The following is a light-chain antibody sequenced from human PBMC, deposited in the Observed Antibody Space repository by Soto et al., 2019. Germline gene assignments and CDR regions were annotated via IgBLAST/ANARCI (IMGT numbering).Light chain of an antibody. V-gene: IGKV3-11*01. J-gene: IGKJ1*01. CDR3: RQRSSWPWT. Sequence: EIVLTQSPATLSLSPGERATLSCRARQSVSRFLAWYQQKPGQAPRLLIYEASNRATGIPARFSGSGSGTDFALTISSLEPEDFAVYYCRQRSSWPWTFGQGTKVEIK. CDR1: QSVSRF. CDR2: EAS.